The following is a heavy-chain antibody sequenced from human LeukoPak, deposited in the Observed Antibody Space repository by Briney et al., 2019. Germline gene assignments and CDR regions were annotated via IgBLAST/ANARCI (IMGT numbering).Heavy chain of an antibody. CDR2: ISSSTSYI. Sequence: GGSLRLPCAASVFTFSRNSMNWVRQAPGKGLEWVSSISSSTSYIYYADSVKGRFTISRDNAKNSLYLQMNSLRAEDTAVYYCARAGGSYYFDYWGQGTLVTVSS. J-gene: IGHJ4*02. CDR3: ARAGGSYYFDY. D-gene: IGHD1-26*01. CDR1: VFTFSRNS. V-gene: IGHV3-21*01.